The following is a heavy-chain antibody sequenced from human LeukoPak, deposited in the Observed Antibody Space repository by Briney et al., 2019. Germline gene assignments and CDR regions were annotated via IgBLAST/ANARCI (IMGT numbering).Heavy chain of an antibody. D-gene: IGHD3-9*01. CDR1: GFTFSRYW. CDR3: ARALEGYYDILTGYYVIDY. V-gene: IGHV3-11*01. Sequence: TGGSLRLSCAASGFTFSRYWMSWIRQAPGKGLEWVSYISSSGSTIYYADSVKGRFTISRDNAKNSLYLQMNSLRAEDTAVYYCARALEGYYDILTGYYVIDYWGQGTLVTVSS. J-gene: IGHJ4*02. CDR2: ISSSGSTI.